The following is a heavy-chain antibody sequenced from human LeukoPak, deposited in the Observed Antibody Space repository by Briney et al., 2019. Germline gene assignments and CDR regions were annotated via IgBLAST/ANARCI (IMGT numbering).Heavy chain of an antibody. CDR3: ARLTPPQDY. J-gene: IGHJ4*02. Sequence: PSETLSLTCTVPGGSISSNSYYWGWIRQPPGKGLEWIGSIYYSGSNYNNPSLKSRVTISVDTSKNQFSLKLSSVTASDTAVYYCARLTPPQDYWGQGTLVTVSS. V-gene: IGHV4-39*01. CDR2: IYYSGSN. CDR1: GGSISSNSYY.